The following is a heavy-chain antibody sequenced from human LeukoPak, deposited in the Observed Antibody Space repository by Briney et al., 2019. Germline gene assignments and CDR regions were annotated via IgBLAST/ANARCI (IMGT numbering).Heavy chain of an antibody. CDR2: IYPGDSDT. Sequence: GESLKISCKGSGYSFTSYWIGWVRQMPGKGLEWMGIIYPGDSDTRYSPSFQGQVTISADKSISTAYLQWSSLKASDTAMYYCARHGEFYDYVWGSYRQNYFGYWGQGTLVTVSS. CDR1: GYSFTSYW. CDR3: ARHGEFYDYVWGSYRQNYFGY. D-gene: IGHD3-16*02. V-gene: IGHV5-51*01. J-gene: IGHJ4*02.